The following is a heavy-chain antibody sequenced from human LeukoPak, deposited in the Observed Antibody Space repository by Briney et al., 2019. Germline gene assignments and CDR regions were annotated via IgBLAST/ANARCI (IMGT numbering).Heavy chain of an antibody. CDR3: AKEGGPFDAFDI. CDR1: GFTFSSYG. CDR2: IWSDGRNR. V-gene: IGHV3-33*06. Sequence: GGSLRLSCATSGFTFSSYGMHWVRQAPGKGLEWVEVIWSDGRNRFSVDAVKGRFTFSRDNSKNTLSLQMNSLRAEDTAVYYCAKEGGPFDAFDIWGQGTMVTVSS. J-gene: IGHJ3*02.